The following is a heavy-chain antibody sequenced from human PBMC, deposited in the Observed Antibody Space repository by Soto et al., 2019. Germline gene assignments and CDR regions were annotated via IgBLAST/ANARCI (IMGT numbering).Heavy chain of an antibody. CDR3: AREGGSLNWFDP. CDR1: GFTFSSYS. J-gene: IGHJ5*02. V-gene: IGHV3-48*02. Sequence: EVQLVESGGGLVQPGGSLRLSCAASGFTFSSYSMNWVRQAPGKGLEWVSYISSSSSTIYYADSVKGRFTISRDNAKNALYLQMISLRDEDTAVYYCAREGGSLNWFDPWGQGTLVTVSS. CDR2: ISSSSSTI. D-gene: IGHD1-26*01.